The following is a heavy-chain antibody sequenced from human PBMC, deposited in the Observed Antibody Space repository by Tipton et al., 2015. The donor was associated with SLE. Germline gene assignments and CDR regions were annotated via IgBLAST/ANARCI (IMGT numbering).Heavy chain of an antibody. CDR2: ISSNGGSK. CDR1: GFTFSSYA. V-gene: IGHV3-64*04. J-gene: IGHJ4*02. D-gene: IGHD4-17*01. CDR3: ATEYGDLYFGY. Sequence: SLRLSCSASGFTFSSYAMHWVRQAPGKGLEYVSAISSNGGSKYYADSVKGRFTISRDNSKNTLYLQMNSLRAEDTAVYCCATEYGDLYFGYWGQGTLVTVSS.